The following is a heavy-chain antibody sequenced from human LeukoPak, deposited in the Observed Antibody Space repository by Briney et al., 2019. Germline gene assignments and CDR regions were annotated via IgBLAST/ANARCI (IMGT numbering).Heavy chain of an antibody. CDR3: AKMVGTTNFDY. Sequence: GTSLRLSCAASGFTFISYAIHWVRQAPGKGLEWVAVISFHGTDSFYADSVKGRFTISRDNSKNTLYLEMNSLRVEDSAVYYCAKMVGTTNFDYWGQGTLVTVSS. CDR1: GFTFISYA. D-gene: IGHD1-26*01. V-gene: IGHV3-30*04. CDR2: ISFHGTDS. J-gene: IGHJ4*02.